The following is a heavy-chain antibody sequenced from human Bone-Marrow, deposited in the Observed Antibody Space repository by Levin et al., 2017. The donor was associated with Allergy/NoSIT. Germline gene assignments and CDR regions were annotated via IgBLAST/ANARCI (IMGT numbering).Heavy chain of an antibody. V-gene: IGHV3-7*01. D-gene: IGHD3-3*01. J-gene: IGHJ4*02. Sequence: GESLKISCAASGFTFSTYWMSWVRQAPGKGLEWVANIKEDGSDKYYVDSVKGRFTISRDNAKNSLYLQMNSLRAEDTAVYFCARRLRFFDWLPNLYYFDYWGQGNLVTVSS. CDR2: IKEDGSDK. CDR3: ARRLRFFDWLPNLYYFDY. CDR1: GFTFSTYW.